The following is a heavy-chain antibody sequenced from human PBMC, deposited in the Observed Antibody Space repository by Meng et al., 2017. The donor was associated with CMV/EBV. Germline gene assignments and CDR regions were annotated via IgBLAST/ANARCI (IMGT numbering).Heavy chain of an antibody. Sequence: GESLKISCAASGFTFSSYGMHWVRQAPGKGLEWVAVIWYDGSNKYYADSVKGRFTISRDNSKTTLYLQMNSLRAEDTAVYYCARDHIRITIVGVVTDSRGYYGMDVWGQGTTVTVSS. J-gene: IGHJ6*02. V-gene: IGHV3-30*19. CDR2: IWYDGSNK. CDR3: ARDHIRITIVGVVTDSRGYYGMDV. D-gene: IGHD3-3*01. CDR1: GFTFSSYG.